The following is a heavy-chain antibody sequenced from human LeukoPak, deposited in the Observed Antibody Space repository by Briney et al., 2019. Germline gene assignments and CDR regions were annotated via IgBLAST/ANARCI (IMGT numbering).Heavy chain of an antibody. V-gene: IGHV1-8*03. D-gene: IGHD5-18*01. CDR1: GYTFTSYD. Sequence: GASVNVSCKASGYTFTSYDINWVRQATGQGLEWMGWMNPHCSNTGYAQTFQGRDTITRNTTISTAYMELSSLRSEDTAVYYCARIWGYSYGFRGTYYMDVWGKGTTVTVSS. CDR3: ARIWGYSYGFRGTYYMDV. J-gene: IGHJ6*03. CDR2: MNPHCSNT.